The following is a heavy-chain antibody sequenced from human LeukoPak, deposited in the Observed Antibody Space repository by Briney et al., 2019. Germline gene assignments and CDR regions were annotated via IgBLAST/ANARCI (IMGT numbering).Heavy chain of an antibody. CDR3: ARAPPYCSGGSCYGGSDY. J-gene: IGHJ4*02. D-gene: IGHD2-15*01. V-gene: IGHV3-48*03. CDR1: GFTFRSDE. Sequence: GGSLRLSCAASGFTFRSDEMNWVRQAPGKGLEWVSYISSSGSTIYYADSVKGRFTISRDNAKNSLYLQMNSLRAEDTAVYYCARAPPYCSGGSCYGGSDYWGQGTLVTVSS. CDR2: ISSSGSTI.